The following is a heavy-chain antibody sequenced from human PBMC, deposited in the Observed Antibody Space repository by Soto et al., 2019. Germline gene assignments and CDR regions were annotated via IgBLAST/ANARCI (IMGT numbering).Heavy chain of an antibody. CDR1: GFTFSSYG. V-gene: IGHV3-30*18. CDR3: VKERYAQLWLEDYGMDV. J-gene: IGHJ6*02. D-gene: IGHD5-18*01. Sequence: LRLSCAASGFTFSSYGIHWVRQAPGKGLEWVALISYDGTDKYYADSVKGRFTISRDNSKNTLYLQMSSLGPEDTAVYYCVKERYAQLWLEDYGMDVWGQGTTVAVS. CDR2: ISYDGTDK.